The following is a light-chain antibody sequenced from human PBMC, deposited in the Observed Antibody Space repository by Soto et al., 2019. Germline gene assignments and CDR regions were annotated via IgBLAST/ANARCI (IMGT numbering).Light chain of an antibody. V-gene: IGLV2-14*01. CDR2: EVS. CDR3: SSYTRRSTVV. J-gene: IGLJ1*01. CDR1: SSDVGGYNY. Sequence: QSALTQPASVSGSPGQSITISCTGTSSDVGGYNYVSWYQQHPGKAPKLMIYEVSNRPSGVSTRFSGSKSDQTASLTISGLQADDEADYYCSSYTRRSTVVFGTGTKVTGL.